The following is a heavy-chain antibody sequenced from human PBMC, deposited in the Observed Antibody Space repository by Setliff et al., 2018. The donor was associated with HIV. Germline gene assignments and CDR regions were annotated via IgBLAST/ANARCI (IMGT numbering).Heavy chain of an antibody. CDR2: ISGSGGST. CDR3: AKDPRAAAATICDY. Sequence: PGGSLRLSCAASGFAFSSYAMSWVRQAPGKGLEWVSAISGSGGSTYYADSVKGRFTISRDNSKNTLYLQMNSLRAEDTAVYYCAKDPRAAAATICDYWGQGTLVTSPQ. V-gene: IGHV3-23*01. CDR1: GFAFSSYA. D-gene: IGHD6-25*01. J-gene: IGHJ4*02.